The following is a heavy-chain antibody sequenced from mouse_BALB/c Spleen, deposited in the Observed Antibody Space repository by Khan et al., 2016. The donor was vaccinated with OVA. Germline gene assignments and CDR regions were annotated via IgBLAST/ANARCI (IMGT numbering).Heavy chain of an antibody. CDR2: VSSGGHYT. V-gene: IGHV5-9-3*01. CDR1: GFTFSTYA. CDR3: ARSLVDYHAMDY. J-gene: IGHJ4*01. Sequence: EVELVESGGGLEKPGGSLKVSCSASGFTFSTYAMSWVRQTPEKRLEWVATVSSGGHYTFYPDSVKGRFTISRDNAKNTLYLQMSSLRSEDTAMYYCARSLVDYHAMDYWGQGTSVTVSS. D-gene: IGHD2-2*01.